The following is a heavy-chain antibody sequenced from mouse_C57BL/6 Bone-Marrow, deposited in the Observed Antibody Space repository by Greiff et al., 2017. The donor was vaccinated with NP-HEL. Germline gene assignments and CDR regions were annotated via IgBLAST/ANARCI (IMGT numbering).Heavy chain of an antibody. CDR3: AREDGVPYAMDY. Sequence: QVQLKQPGAELVMPGASVKLSCKASGYTFTSYWMHWVKQRPGQGLEWIGEIDPSDSYTNYNQKFKGKSTLTVDKSSSTAYMQLSSLTSEDSAVYYCAREDGVPYAMDYWGQGTSVTVSS. CDR2: IDPSDSYT. V-gene: IGHV1-69*01. D-gene: IGHD2-3*01. CDR1: GYTFTSYW. J-gene: IGHJ4*01.